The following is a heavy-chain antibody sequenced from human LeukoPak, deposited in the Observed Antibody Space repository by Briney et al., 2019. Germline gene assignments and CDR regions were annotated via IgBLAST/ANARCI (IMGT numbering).Heavy chain of an antibody. J-gene: IGHJ4*02. D-gene: IGHD1-26*01. CDR3: ARVVGGATSYYFDY. Sequence: PSETLSLTCAVYGGSFSGYYWSWIRQPLGKGLEWIGEINHSGSTNYNPSLKSRVTISVDTSKNQFSLKLSSVTAADTAVYYCARVVGGATSYYFDYWGQGTLVTVSS. V-gene: IGHV4-34*01. CDR1: GGSFSGYY. CDR2: INHSGST.